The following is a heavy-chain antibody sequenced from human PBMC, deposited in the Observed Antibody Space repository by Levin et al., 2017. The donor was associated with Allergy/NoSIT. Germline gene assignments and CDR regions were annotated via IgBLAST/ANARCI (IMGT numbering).Heavy chain of an antibody. CDR3: AREDYRSFDV. Sequence: PGGSLRLSCAASGFTFSSYWVTWVRQAPGKGLEWVANIKPDGSETSYVDSVKGRFTISRDNARNSLYLQMNSLRVEDTAVYYCAREDYRSFDVWGQGTLVTVSS. D-gene: IGHD3-16*01. CDR1: GFTFSSYW. CDR2: IKPDGSET. V-gene: IGHV3-7*01. J-gene: IGHJ4*02.